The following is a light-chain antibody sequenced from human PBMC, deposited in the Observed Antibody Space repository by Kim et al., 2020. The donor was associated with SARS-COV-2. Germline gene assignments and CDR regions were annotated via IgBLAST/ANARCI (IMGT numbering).Light chain of an antibody. V-gene: IGLV2-11*01. J-gene: IGLJ2*01. CDR1: GSEVGGYNY. CDR3: CSYAGSYGVV. CDR2: DVS. Sequence: GQAVTISCTGTGSEVGGYNYVSWYQQHPGKAPKLMIYDVSKRPSGVPDRFSGSKSGNTASLTISGLQAEDEADYYCCSYAGSYGVVFGGGTQLTVL.